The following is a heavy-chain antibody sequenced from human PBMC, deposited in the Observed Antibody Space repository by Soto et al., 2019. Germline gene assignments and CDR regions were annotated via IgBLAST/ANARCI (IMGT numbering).Heavy chain of an antibody. D-gene: IGHD3-10*01. CDR3: ARDLEFRDGNISHLDY. V-gene: IGHV1-69*01. J-gene: IGHJ4*02. CDR1: GGTFSSHV. CDR2: IMPIIGTA. Sequence: QVQLVQSGAEVKKPGSSVKVSFKASGGTFSSHVFNWVRQAPGQGLEWMGGIMPIIGTANYAQKFQGRVTITADESTSTAYMELSSLRSEDTAVYYCARDLEFRDGNISHLDYWGPGTLVTVSS.